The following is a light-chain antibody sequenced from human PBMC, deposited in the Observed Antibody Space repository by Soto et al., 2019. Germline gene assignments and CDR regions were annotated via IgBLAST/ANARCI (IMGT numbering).Light chain of an antibody. V-gene: IGLV2-8*01. CDR1: SSDGGGYNY. J-gene: IGLJ2*01. Sequence: QSALTQPPSASGSPGQSVTISCTGTSSDGGGYNYVSWYQQHPGKAPKLMIYEVTKRPSGVPDRFSGSKSGNRASLTVSGLQAEDEADYYCSSYAGSNNLVFGGGTKLTVL. CDR3: SSYAGSNNLV. CDR2: EVT.